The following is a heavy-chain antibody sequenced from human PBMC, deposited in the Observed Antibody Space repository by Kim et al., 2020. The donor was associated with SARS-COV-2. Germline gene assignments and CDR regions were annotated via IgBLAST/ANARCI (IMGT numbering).Heavy chain of an antibody. J-gene: IGHJ5*02. CDR2: IFHSGST. CDR3: AREGDIVVIPRFDP. Sequence: SETLSLTCTVSGYSISSGYYWGWLRQPPGKGLKWIGSIFHSGSTYYNPSLRSRVTISVDTSKNQFSLKLSSVTAADTAVYYCAREGDIVVIPRFDPWGQGTLVTVSS. CDR1: GYSISSGYY. D-gene: IGHD2-2*01. V-gene: IGHV4-38-2*02.